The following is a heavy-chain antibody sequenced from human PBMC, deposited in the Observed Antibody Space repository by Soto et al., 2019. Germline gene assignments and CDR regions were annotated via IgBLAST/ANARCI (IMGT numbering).Heavy chain of an antibody. D-gene: IGHD3-22*01. CDR1: GGSISSGDYY. Sequence: SETLSLTCTVSGGSISSGDYYWSWIRQPPGKGLEWIGYIYYSGSTYYSPSLKSRVTISVDTSKNQFSLKLSSVTAADTAVYYCARASPSSYYYDSSVYYDWGQGTLVTVSS. CDR3: ARASPSSYYYDSSVYYD. CDR2: IYYSGST. V-gene: IGHV4-30-4*01. J-gene: IGHJ4*02.